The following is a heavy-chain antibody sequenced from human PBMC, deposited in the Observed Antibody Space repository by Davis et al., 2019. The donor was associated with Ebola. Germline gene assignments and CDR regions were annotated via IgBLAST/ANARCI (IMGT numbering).Heavy chain of an antibody. CDR3: ARARPRFDP. Sequence: ASVKVSCKASGYTFTGYYMHWVRQAPGQGLEWMGWINPSSGGTNYAQKFQGRVTMTRDTSISTAYMELSRLRSDDTAVYYCARARPRFDPWGQGTLVTVSS. J-gene: IGHJ5*02. V-gene: IGHV1-2*02. CDR2: INPSSGGT. CDR1: GYTFTGYY.